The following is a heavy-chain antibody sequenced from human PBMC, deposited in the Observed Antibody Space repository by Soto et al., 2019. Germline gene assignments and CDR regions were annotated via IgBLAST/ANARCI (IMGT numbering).Heavy chain of an antibody. J-gene: IGHJ4*01. CDR3: ARVHVMVVAGSTFDY. V-gene: IGHV4-30-2*01. CDR1: GGSISSGGYS. D-gene: IGHD6-19*01. Sequence: SETLSLTCAVSGGSISSGGYSWSWIRQPPGKGLEWIGYIYHSGSTYCNPSLKSRVTISVDRSKNQFSLKLSSVTAADTAVYYCARVHVMVVAGSTFDYWGHGTLVTVSS. CDR2: IYHSGST.